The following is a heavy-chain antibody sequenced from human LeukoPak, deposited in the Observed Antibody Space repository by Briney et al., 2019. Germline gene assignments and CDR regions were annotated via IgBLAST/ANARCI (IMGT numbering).Heavy chain of an antibody. D-gene: IGHD5-18*01. Sequence: PGGSLRLSCAASGFTFSSYGMHWVRQAPGKGLERVAFIRYDGSNKYYADSVKGRFTISRDNSKNTLYLQMNSLRAEDTAVYYCAKDFGYSYGRLFDYWGQGTLVTVSS. CDR1: GFTFSSYG. CDR2: IRYDGSNK. V-gene: IGHV3-30*02. CDR3: AKDFGYSYGRLFDY. J-gene: IGHJ4*02.